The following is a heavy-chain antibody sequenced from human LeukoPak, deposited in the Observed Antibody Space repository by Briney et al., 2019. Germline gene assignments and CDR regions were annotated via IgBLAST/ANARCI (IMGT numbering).Heavy chain of an antibody. CDR3: ARDLDSGYEWIYYYYYGMDV. Sequence: ASVEPSSKASGYTSTRYGISWGRQAPRQRLEWMVWITAYNGNPNYAQKLQGRVTMTTDTSTSTAYMELRSLRSDDRAVYYGARDLDSGYEWIYYYYYGMDVWGQGTTVNVSS. V-gene: IGHV1-18*01. D-gene: IGHD5-12*01. J-gene: IGHJ6*02. CDR1: GYTSTRYG. CDR2: ITAYNGNP.